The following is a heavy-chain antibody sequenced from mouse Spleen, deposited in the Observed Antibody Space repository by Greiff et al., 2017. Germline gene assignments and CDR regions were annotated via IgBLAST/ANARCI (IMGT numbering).Heavy chain of an antibody. D-gene: IGHD1-1*01. CDR3: ARRGYGSSYSYWYFDV. CDR1: GYTFTSYD. Sequence: VQGVESGAELVKPGASVKLSCKASGYTFTSYDINWVRQRPEQGLEWIGWIFPGDGSTKYNEKFKGKATLTTDKSSSTAYMQLSRLTSEDSAVYFCARRGYGSSYSYWYFDVWGAGTTVTVSS. J-gene: IGHJ1*01. V-gene: IGHV1-85*01. CDR2: IFPGDGST.